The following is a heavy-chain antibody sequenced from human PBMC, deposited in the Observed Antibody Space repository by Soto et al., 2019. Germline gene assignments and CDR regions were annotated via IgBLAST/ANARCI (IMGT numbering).Heavy chain of an antibody. V-gene: IGHV1-8*01. CDR3: ARGAMDDYYYYGMDV. CDR2: MNPNSGNT. J-gene: IGHJ6*02. Sequence: QVQVVQSGAEVKKPGASVKVSCKASGYTFTSYDINWVRQATGQGLEWMGWMNPNSGNTGYAQKFQGRVTMTRNTSIRTAYMERSSLRSDDTAVYYCARGAMDDYYYYGMDVWGPGTTVTVSS. CDR1: GYTFTSYD.